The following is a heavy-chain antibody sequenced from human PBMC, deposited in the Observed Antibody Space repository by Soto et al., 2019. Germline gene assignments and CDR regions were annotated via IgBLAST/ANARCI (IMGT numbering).Heavy chain of an antibody. V-gene: IGHV3-15*07. Sequence: GGSLRLSCAASGFTFSNAWMNWVRQAPGKGLEWVGRIKSKTDGGTTDYAAPVKGRFTISRDDSKNTLYLQMNSLKTEDTAVYYCTTTTEPTIRAERLWFGAKLTYYDSSGYRYWGQGTLVTVSS. CDR3: TTTTEPTIRAERLWFGAKLTYYDSSGYRY. D-gene: IGHD3-22*01. J-gene: IGHJ4*02. CDR2: IKSKTDGGTT. CDR1: GFTFSNAW.